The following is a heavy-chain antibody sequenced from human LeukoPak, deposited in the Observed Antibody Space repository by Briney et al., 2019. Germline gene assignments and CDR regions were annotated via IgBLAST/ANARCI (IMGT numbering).Heavy chain of an antibody. CDR1: GFSFDDYA. Sequence: GRSLRLSCAASGFSFDDYAMHWVRQAPGKGLEWVSIISGVGISTAYAESVQGRFTVSRDNRKNVLYLQMNSLTTEDIAFYYCAKDIGALIVSSECLHHWGQGTLVTVSS. CDR3: AKDIGALIVSSECLHH. V-gene: IGHV3-43*02. CDR2: ISGVGIST. D-gene: IGHD3-10*01. J-gene: IGHJ1*01.